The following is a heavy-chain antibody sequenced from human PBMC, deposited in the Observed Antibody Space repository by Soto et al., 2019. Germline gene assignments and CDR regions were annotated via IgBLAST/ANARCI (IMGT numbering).Heavy chain of an antibody. J-gene: IGHJ4*02. CDR1: GFTFSSYS. Sequence: EVQLVESGGGLVQPGGSLRLSCAASGFTFSSYSMNWVRQAPGKGLEWVSYNSSSSSTIYYADSVKGRFTISRDNAKNSLYLQLNSMRAEDTAVYYCARGAYYYDSSGLSYWGQGTLVTVSS. CDR3: ARGAYYYDSSGLSY. D-gene: IGHD3-22*01. CDR2: NSSSSSTI. V-gene: IGHV3-48*01.